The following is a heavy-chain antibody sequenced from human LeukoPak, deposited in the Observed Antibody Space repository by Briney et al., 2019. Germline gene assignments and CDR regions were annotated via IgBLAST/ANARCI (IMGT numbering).Heavy chain of an antibody. CDR2: IYYSGST. J-gene: IGHJ6*03. Sequence: SETLSLTCTVSGGSISSYYWSWIRQPPGKGLEWIGYIYYSGSTNFNPSLKSRVTISVDTSKNQFSLKLSSVTAADTAVYYCARAFRGYSYGFYYYYMDVWGKGTTVTVSS. V-gene: IGHV4-59*01. CDR1: GGSISSYY. D-gene: IGHD5-18*01. CDR3: ARAFRGYSYGFYYYYMDV.